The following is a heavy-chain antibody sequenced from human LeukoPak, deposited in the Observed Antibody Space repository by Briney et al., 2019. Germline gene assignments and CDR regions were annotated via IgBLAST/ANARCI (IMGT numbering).Heavy chain of an antibody. CDR1: GFTFSSYG. D-gene: IGHD2-2*01. V-gene: IGHV3-33*01. Sequence: GGSLRLSCAASGFTFSSYGMHWVRQAPGKGLEWVAVIWYDGSNKYYADSVKGRFTISRDNSKNTLYLQMNSLRAEDTAVYYCARAGSRYCSSTSCLNWFDPWGQGTLVTVSS. J-gene: IGHJ5*02. CDR3: ARAGSRYCSSTSCLNWFDP. CDR2: IWYDGSNK.